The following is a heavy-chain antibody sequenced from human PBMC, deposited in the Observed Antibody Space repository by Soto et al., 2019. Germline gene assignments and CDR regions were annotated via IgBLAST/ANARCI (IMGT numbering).Heavy chain of an antibody. J-gene: IGHJ6*02. CDR1: GGTISSGGYS. Sequence: SETLSLTCTVSGGTISSGGYSWNWIRQPPGKGLEWIGNIYQSGTTDYNPSLKSRVTISVDSSKNQFSLKLSSVTAADTAVYYCARAHYGDYGYGMDVWGQGTTVTVS. CDR3: ARAHYGDYGYGMDV. CDR2: IYQSGTT. D-gene: IGHD4-17*01. V-gene: IGHV4-30-2*01.